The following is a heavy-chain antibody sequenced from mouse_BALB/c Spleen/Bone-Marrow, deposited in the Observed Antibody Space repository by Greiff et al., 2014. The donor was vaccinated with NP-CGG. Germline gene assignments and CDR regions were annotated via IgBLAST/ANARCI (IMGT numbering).Heavy chain of an antibody. CDR1: GFTFSSYA. J-gene: IGHJ2*01. CDR2: ITIGGGGS. CDR3: TRHGGGPDYFDH. Sequence: EVKLVESGGGLAQPGGSLRLSCAASGFTFSSYAMSWVRQTPEKRLEWVAYITIGGGGSYYPDTVKGRFAISRDNAENTLYLQMSSLKSEDTAIYYCTRHGGGPDYFDHWGRGTTLIVSS. V-gene: IGHV5-12-2*01.